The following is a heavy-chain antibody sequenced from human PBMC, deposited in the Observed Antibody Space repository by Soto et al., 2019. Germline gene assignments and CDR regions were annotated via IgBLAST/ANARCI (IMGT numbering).Heavy chain of an antibody. V-gene: IGHV1-69*01. CDR1: GGTFSNYT. Sequence: QVQLVQSGAEVKKPGSSVKVFCKASGGTFSNYTISWVRQAPGQGLEWMGGIIPVFGTTDYEQKFQGRVPITADGSTSTAYMKLSSLRSADTAVYYCARSSPYIVVRKPTCNQDYYGMDVWGQGTTVTGSS. CDR3: ARSSPYIVVRKPTCNQDYYGMDV. CDR2: IIPVFGTT. J-gene: IGHJ6*02. D-gene: IGHD2-2*01.